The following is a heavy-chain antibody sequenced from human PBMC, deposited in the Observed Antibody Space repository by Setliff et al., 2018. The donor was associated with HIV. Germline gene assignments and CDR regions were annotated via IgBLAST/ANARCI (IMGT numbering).Heavy chain of an antibody. Sequence: ASVKVSCKASGYTFTDYYLHWVRQAPGQGPEWMGLINPNGGSTIYAQKFEDRLTVTSDTATTTLYMELRSLRFDDTAMYYCASSNWQLVADHWGQGTPVTVSS. V-gene: IGHV1-46*01. J-gene: IGHJ5*02. CDR1: GYTFTDYY. CDR3: ASSNWQLVADH. CDR2: INPNGGST. D-gene: IGHD6-13*01.